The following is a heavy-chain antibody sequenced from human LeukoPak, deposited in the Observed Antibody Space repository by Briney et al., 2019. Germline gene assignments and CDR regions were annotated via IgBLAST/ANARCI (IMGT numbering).Heavy chain of an antibody. CDR1: GFTFSSYE. J-gene: IGHJ5*01. V-gene: IGHV3-48*03. D-gene: IGHD3-16*02. Sequence: GGSLRLSCAASGFTFSSYEMNWVRQAPGKGLEWVSCISSSGSTIYNADSVKGRFTISRDNAKNSLYLQMNSLRAEDTAVYYCARYRSPLDSWGQGTLVTVSS. CDR2: ISSSGSTI. CDR3: ARYRSPLDS.